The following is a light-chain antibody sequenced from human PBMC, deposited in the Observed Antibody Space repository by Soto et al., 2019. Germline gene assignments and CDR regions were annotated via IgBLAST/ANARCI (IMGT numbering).Light chain of an antibody. Sequence: EIVMTQSPATLSVSPGERATLSCRASQSVSSNLAWYQQKPGQAPRLLIYGASTRATGIPARFSGSGSGTDFTLTITRLEPEDFAVFYCQQYGTSETIFGQGTRLEIK. CDR3: QQYGTSETI. V-gene: IGKV3-15*01. J-gene: IGKJ5*01. CDR2: GAS. CDR1: QSVSSN.